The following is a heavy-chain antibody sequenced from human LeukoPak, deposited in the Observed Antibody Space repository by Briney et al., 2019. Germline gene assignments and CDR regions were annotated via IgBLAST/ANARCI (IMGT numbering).Heavy chain of an antibody. CDR2: IYHSGSA. CDR3: AVRRDGYPYFDY. J-gene: IGHJ4*02. Sequence: PSGTLSLTCAVSGDSISSSKWWNWVRQPPGKGLEWIGEIYHSGSANYSPSLKSRVTISVDKSKNQFSLKLDSVTAADTALYYCAVRRDGYPYFDYWGQGTLITVSS. D-gene: IGHD5-24*01. V-gene: IGHV4-4*02. CDR1: GDSISSSKW.